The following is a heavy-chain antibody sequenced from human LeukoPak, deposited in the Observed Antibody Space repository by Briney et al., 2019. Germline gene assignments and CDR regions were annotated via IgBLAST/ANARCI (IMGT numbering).Heavy chain of an antibody. V-gene: IGHV4-4*02. Sequence: SETLSLTCGVSGGSITTTNFWSWVRQAPGQGLEWIGEISLSGLTNYNSSLSSRVTISLDRAKNHLSLNLRSVTAADTAIYYCTRENGAFSPFGFWGQGTVVTASS. CDR2: ISLSGLT. CDR3: TRENGAFSPFGF. D-gene: IGHD2-8*01. J-gene: IGHJ4*02. CDR1: GGSITTTNF.